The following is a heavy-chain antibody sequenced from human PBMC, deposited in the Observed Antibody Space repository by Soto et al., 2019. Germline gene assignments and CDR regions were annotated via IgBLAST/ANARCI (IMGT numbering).Heavy chain of an antibody. CDR3: ARQSNARGYYDFPSGYRGGMDV. CDR2: IYPGDSDA. V-gene: IGHV5-51*01. D-gene: IGHD3-3*01. CDR1: GYSFTSYW. J-gene: IGHJ6*02. Sequence: GESLKISCKGSGYSFTSYWIGWVRQMPGKGLEWMGIIYPGDSDARYSPSFQGQVTISADKSISTAYLQWSSLKASDTAMYYCARQSNARGYYDFPSGYRGGMDVWGQGTTVTVSS.